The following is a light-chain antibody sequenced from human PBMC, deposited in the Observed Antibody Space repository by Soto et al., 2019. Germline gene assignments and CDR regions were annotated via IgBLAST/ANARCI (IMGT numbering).Light chain of an antibody. V-gene: IGKV1-39*01. CDR2: AAS. CDR3: QQSYSTPWT. J-gene: IGKJ1*01. CDR1: QSITNY. Sequence: DIQMTQSPSSLSASVGDRVTITCRASQSITNYLNWYQQKPGKAPKLLIYAASSLQSGVQSRFSGSESGTDLTLSISSLHPEDFATYYCQQSYSTPWTFGQGTKLQL.